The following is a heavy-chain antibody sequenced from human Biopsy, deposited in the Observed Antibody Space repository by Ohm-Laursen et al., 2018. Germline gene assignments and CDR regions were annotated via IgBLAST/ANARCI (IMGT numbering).Heavy chain of an antibody. D-gene: IGHD2/OR15-2a*01. V-gene: IGHV4-59*01. Sequence: GTLSLTCAVSGGSLNFYYWSWIRQPPGKGLERIGYMYYSGSTKYSPSLKNRVTVSFDTSRNQFSLRLNSVTAADTAVYYCARATNSTGWPYYYFYGMDVWGQGTTVTVSS. CDR2: MYYSGST. J-gene: IGHJ6*02. CDR3: ARATNSTGWPYYYFYGMDV. CDR1: GGSLNFYY.